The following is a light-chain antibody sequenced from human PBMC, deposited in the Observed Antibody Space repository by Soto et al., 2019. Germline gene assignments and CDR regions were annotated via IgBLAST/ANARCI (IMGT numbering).Light chain of an antibody. CDR3: QHFGASPPGS. Sequence: EIVLSQSPGTLSSSPGERITLSCRASHSFSSSLLAWYQQKPGQAPRLLIYGTSTRATGIPDRFSGSGSSTDFTLISRLEPEDFAVYYCQHFGASPPGSFGGGTRVQIK. CDR2: GTS. CDR1: HSFSSSL. J-gene: IGKJ4*01. V-gene: IGKV3-20*01.